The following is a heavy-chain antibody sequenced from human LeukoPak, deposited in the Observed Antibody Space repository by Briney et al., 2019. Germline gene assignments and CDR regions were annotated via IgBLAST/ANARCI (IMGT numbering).Heavy chain of an antibody. V-gene: IGHV3-53*01. CDR1: GFTVSSNY. CDR2: IYSGGST. D-gene: IGHD1-26*01. J-gene: IGHJ6*02. CDR3: ARDPSPYGGRDYYYYYGMDV. Sequence: PGGSLRLSCAASGFTVSSNYMGWVRQAPGKGLEWVSVIYSGGSTYYADSVKGRFTISRDNSKNTLYLQMNSLRAEDTAVYYCARDPSPYGGRDYYYYYGMDVWGQGTTVTVSS.